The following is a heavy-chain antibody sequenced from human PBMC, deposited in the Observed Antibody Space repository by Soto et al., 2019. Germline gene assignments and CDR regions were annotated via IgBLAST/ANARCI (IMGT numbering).Heavy chain of an antibody. Sequence: TSETLSLTCTVSGGSISSYYWSWIRQPPGKGLEWIGYIYYSGSTNYNPSLKSRVTISVDTSKNQFSLKLSSVTAADTAVYYCARGVEMAQWYFDYWGQGTQVTVSS. D-gene: IGHD2-8*01. CDR1: GGSISSYY. V-gene: IGHV4-59*01. CDR2: IYYSGST. CDR3: ARGVEMAQWYFDY. J-gene: IGHJ4*02.